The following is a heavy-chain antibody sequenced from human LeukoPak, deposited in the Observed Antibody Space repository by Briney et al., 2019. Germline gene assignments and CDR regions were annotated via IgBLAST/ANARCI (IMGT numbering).Heavy chain of an antibody. CDR1: GFTFSNYW. D-gene: IGHD6-13*01. V-gene: IGHV3-7*01. CDR2: IKQDGSEK. J-gene: IGHJ4*02. CDR3: ARDPAGGRSWYDY. Sequence: GGSLRLSCAASGFTFSNYWMHWVRQAPGKGLEWVANIKQDGSEKYYVDSVKGRFTISRDNAKNSLYLQMNSLRAEDTAVYYCARDPAGGRSWYDYWGQGTLVTVSS.